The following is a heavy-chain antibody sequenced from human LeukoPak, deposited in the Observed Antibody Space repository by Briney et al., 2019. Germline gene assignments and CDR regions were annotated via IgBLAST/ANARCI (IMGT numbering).Heavy chain of an antibody. J-gene: IGHJ4*02. V-gene: IGHV5-51*01. Sequence: GESLKISCKGSGYIFTSSWIGWVRQMPGKGLEWMGIMYHGDSETTYSPSFQGQVTISADKSISTAYLHWSSLKASDTAMYYCALKYDTSGYYYFDYWGQGTLVTVSS. D-gene: IGHD3-22*01. CDR1: GYIFTSSW. CDR2: MYHGDSET. CDR3: ALKYDTSGYYYFDY.